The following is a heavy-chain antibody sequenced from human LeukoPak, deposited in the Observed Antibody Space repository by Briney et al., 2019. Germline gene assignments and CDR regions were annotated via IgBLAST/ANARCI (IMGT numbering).Heavy chain of an antibody. CDR2: IYYSGST. CDR1: GGSISSYY. D-gene: IGHD5-12*01. CDR3: ARGLRGLATIPDY. J-gene: IGHJ4*02. V-gene: IGHV4-59*12. Sequence: SETLSLTCTVSGGSISSYYWSWIRQPPGKGLEWIGYIYYSGSTNYNPSLKSRVTISVDTSKNQFSLKLSSVTAADTAVYYCARGLRGLATIPDYWGQGTLVTVSS.